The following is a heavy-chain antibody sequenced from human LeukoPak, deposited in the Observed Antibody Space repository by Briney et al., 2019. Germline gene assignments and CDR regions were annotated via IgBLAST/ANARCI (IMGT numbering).Heavy chain of an antibody. CDR3: ARELCVRGAGSYCPFDY. CDR2: INTNTGNP. J-gene: IGHJ4*02. CDR1: GYTFTGYY. V-gene: IGHV7-4-1*02. Sequence: ASVKVSCKASGYTFTGYYMHWVRQAPGQGLEWMGWINTNTGNPTYGQGFTGRLVFSLDTSVSTAYLQISSLKAEDTAVYYCARELCVRGAGSYCPFDYWGQATLVTVSS. D-gene: IGHD3-10*01.